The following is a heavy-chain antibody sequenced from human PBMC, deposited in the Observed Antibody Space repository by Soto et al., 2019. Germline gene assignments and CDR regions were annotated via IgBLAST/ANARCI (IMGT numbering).Heavy chain of an antibody. Sequence: SVKVSCKASGGTFSSYAISWVRQAPGQGLEWMGGIIPIFGTANYAQKFQGRVTITADESTSTAYMELSSLRSEDTAVYYCAGATIFGVVTPNGMDVWGQGTTVTVSS. D-gene: IGHD3-3*01. V-gene: IGHV1-69*13. CDR1: GGTFSSYA. CDR3: AGATIFGVVTPNGMDV. J-gene: IGHJ6*02. CDR2: IIPIFGTA.